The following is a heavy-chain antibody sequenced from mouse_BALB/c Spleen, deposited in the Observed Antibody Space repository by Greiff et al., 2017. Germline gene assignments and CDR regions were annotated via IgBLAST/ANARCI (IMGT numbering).Heavy chain of an antibody. V-gene: IGHV5-6*01. Sequence: EVQLVESGGDLVKPGGSLKLSCAASGFTFSSYGMSWVRQTPDKRLEWVATISSGGSYTYYPESVKGRFTISRDNAKNTLYLQMSSLKSEDTAMYYCARHGESNYGAMDYWGQGTSGTVSS. D-gene: IGHD2-5*01. CDR2: ISSGGSYT. CDR3: ARHGESNYGAMDY. J-gene: IGHJ4*01. CDR1: GFTFSSYG.